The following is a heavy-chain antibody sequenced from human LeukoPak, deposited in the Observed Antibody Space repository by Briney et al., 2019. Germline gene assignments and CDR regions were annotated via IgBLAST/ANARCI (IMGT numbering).Heavy chain of an antibody. CDR1: GFTFGDYS. CDR3: TSSGVRGYSYGYLGY. J-gene: IGHJ4*02. V-gene: IGHV3-49*04. Sequence: GGSLRLSCTASGFTFGDYSMSWVRQAPGKGLEWVGFIRIKAYGGTTEYAASVKGRFTISRDDSKSIAYLQMNSLKTEDTAVYYCTSSGVRGYSYGYLGYWGQRTLVTVSS. D-gene: IGHD5-18*01. CDR2: IRIKAYGGTT.